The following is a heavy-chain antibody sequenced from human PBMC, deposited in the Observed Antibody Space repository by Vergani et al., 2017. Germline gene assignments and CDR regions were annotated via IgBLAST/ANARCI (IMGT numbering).Heavy chain of an antibody. V-gene: IGHV3-9*01. CDR2: ISWNSGSI. J-gene: IGHJ6*02. CDR3: AKDSYLYYYYGMDV. Sequence: EVQLVESGGGLVQPGRSLRLSCAASGFTFDDYAMHWVRQAPGKGLEWVSGISWNSGSIGYADSVKGRFTISRDNAKNSLYLQMNSLRAEDTALYYCAKDSYLYYYYGMDVWGQGP. CDR1: GFTFDDYA.